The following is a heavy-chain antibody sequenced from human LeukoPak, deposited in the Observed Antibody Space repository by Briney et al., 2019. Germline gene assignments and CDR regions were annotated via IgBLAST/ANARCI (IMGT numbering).Heavy chain of an antibody. CDR1: GFSFSSFA. D-gene: IGHD6-13*01. J-gene: IGHJ4*02. CDR3: AKGLRGQQLVLGYFDY. CDR2: ISISGGNT. V-gene: IGHV3-23*01. Sequence: GGSLRLSCAASGFSFSSFAMSWVRQAPGKGLEWVSVISISGGNTYYADSVKGRFTISRDNSKNTLHLQMNSLRAEDTAVYYCAKGLRGQQLVLGYFDYWGQGTLVTVSS.